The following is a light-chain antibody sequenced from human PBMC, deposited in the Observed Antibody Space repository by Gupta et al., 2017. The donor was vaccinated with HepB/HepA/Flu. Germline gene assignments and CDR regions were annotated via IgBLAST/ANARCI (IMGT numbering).Light chain of an antibody. V-gene: IGLV3-21*03. CDR3: QEWYTTGDHHVV. J-gene: IGLJ2*01. CDR1: KIANKN. CDR2: DDR. Sequence: SFVLTQPPSVSVAPGKTAGITCGGNKIANKNVYWYQQKPGQARMLLVYDDRVRSSGIPERFSASNSGNTATLTISRVEAGDQDDYYCQEWYTTGDHHVVFGGGSKLTVL.